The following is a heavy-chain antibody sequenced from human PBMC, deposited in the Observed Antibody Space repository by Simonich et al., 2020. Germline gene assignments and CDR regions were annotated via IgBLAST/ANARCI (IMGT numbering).Heavy chain of an antibody. CDR3: ARELKGVLVGWGSQIDI. Sequence: QVQLVQSGAEVKKPGASVKVSCKASGYTFTGYYMHWVRQAPGQGLEWRGWINPNSGGTNYAQKFQGRVTMTRDTSISTAYMELSRLRSDDTAVYYCARELKGVLVGWGSQIDIWGQGTMVTVSS. CDR1: GYTFTGYY. D-gene: IGHD3-9*01. J-gene: IGHJ3*02. V-gene: IGHV1-2*02. CDR2: INPNSGGT.